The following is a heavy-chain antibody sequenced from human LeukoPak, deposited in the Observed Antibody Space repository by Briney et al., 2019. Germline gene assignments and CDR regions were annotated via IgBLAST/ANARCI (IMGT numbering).Heavy chain of an antibody. Sequence: GGSLRLSCAASGFTFSSYGMHCVPHAPGRGLEGVAFIRYDGSNKYYADSVKGRFTISRDNPKNTLYLQMNSLRAEDTAVYYCATQGSGSYLYYYYYYMDVWGKGTTVTVSS. D-gene: IGHD1-26*01. CDR2: IRYDGSNK. CDR3: ATQGSGSYLYYYYYYMDV. J-gene: IGHJ6*03. V-gene: IGHV3-30*02. CDR1: GFTFSSYG.